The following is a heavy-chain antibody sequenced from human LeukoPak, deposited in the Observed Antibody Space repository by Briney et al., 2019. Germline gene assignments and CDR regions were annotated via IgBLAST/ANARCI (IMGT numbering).Heavy chain of an antibody. J-gene: IGHJ1*01. Sequence: GGSLRLSCAASGFTFSSYDMHWVRQAPGKGLEWVAVISYDGSNKYYADSVKGRFTISRDNSKNTLYLQMNSLRAEDTAVYYCARDLRIPAQHWGQGTLVTVSS. CDR3: ARDLRIPAQH. V-gene: IGHV3-30*03. CDR1: GFTFSSYD. CDR2: ISYDGSNK.